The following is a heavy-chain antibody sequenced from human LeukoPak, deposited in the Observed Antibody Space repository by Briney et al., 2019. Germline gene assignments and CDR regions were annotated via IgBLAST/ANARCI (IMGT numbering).Heavy chain of an antibody. V-gene: IGHV3-21*01. D-gene: IGHD3/OR15-3a*01. CDR3: ARGGDFGLVPDY. J-gene: IGHJ4*02. CDR2: ISGSGSFT. CDR1: GFTFYSYP. Sequence: GGSLRLSCTASGFTFYSYPMTWGRQAPGKGLEWVSLISGSGSFTLYSDSVKGRFVISRDNARNSLYLQMSSLRVDDTAIYYCARGGDFGLVPDYWGQGDVVTVSS.